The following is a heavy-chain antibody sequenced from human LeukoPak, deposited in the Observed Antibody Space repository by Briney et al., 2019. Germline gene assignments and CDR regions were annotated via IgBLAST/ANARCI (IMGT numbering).Heavy chain of an antibody. Sequence: PGGSLRLSCAASGFTITTNYMNWVRPAPGKGLEWVSVIYSGGRTYYADSVKGRFTISRDNSKNTLYLQMNSLRAEDTAVYYCARTPGNSGSYYDYYYGMDVWGQGTTVTVSS. CDR3: ARTPGNSGSYYDYYYGMDV. J-gene: IGHJ6*02. CDR1: GFTITTNY. D-gene: IGHD1-26*01. CDR2: IYSGGRT. V-gene: IGHV3-66*01.